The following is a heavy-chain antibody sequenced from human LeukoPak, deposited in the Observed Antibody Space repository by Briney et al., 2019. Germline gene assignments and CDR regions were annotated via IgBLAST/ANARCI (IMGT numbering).Heavy chain of an antibody. CDR1: GGSISSYY. Sequence: SETLSLTCSVSGGSISSYYWSWIRQPPGKGLECIGYIYYSGSTNYNPSLKSRVTISVDTSKNHFSLNLSSVTAADTAVYYCARREYGDNNWLDPWGQGTLVTVSS. CDR2: IYYSGST. J-gene: IGHJ5*02. CDR3: ARREYGDNNWLDP. V-gene: IGHV4-59*08. D-gene: IGHD4-17*01.